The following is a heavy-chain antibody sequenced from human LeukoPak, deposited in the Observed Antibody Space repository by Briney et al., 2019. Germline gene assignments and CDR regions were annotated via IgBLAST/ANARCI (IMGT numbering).Heavy chain of an antibody. J-gene: IGHJ4*02. CDR3: ARAPYSGYGYFDY. CDR1: GGSISSGGYY. CDR2: IYYSGST. V-gene: IGHV4-31*03. Sequence: SETLSLTCTVSGGSISSGGYYWSWIRQHPXXXXXXXXYIYYSGSTYYNPSLKSRVTISVDTSKNQFSLKLSSVTAADTAVYYCARAPYSGYGYFDYWGQGTLVTVSS. D-gene: IGHD5-12*01.